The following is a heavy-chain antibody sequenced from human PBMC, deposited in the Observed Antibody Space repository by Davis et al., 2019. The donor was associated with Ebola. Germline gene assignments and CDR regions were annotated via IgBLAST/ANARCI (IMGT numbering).Heavy chain of an antibody. CDR2: INPSGGTT. V-gene: IGHV1-46*01. CDR3: VRDLRGWGDFDY. D-gene: IGHD3-10*01. Sequence: AASVKVSCKASGYTLVSYYAHWMRQAPGQGLEWMGIINPSGGTTTYAQKFQGRVTMTRDTSTNTLYMELSSLTSGDTAVYYCVRDLRGWGDFDYWGQGTLVTVSS. J-gene: IGHJ4*02. CDR1: GYTLVSYY.